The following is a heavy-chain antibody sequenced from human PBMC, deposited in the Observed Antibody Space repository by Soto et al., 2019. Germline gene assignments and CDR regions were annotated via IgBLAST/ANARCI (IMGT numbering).Heavy chain of an antibody. CDR2: IYYSGST. Sequence: SETLSLTCTVSGGSISSYYWSWIRQPPGKGLEWIGYIYYSGSTNYNPSLKSRVTISVDTSKNQFSLKLSSATAADTAVYYCARRGAYEFGYWGQGTLVTVSS. J-gene: IGHJ4*02. D-gene: IGHD4-17*01. V-gene: IGHV4-59*08. CDR1: GGSISSYY. CDR3: ARRGAYEFGY.